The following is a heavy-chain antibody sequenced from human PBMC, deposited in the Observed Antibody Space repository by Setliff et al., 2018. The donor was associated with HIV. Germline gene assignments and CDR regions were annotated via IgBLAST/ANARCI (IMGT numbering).Heavy chain of an antibody. CDR2: INYEGST. D-gene: IGHD4-17*01. CDR3: VRQHGDYAFDP. J-gene: IGHJ5*02. Sequence: SETLSLTCAVYGGSFPAYYWNWIRQPPGTGLEWIGEINYEGSTTYNPSLKSRVSMFIDTSKKQFSLRVASVTAADTAIYYCVRQHGDYAFDPWGQGSLVTVSS. CDR1: GGSFPAYY. V-gene: IGHV4-34*01.